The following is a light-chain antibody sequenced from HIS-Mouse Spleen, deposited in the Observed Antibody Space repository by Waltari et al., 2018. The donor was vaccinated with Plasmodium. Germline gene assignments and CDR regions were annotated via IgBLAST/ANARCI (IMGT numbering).Light chain of an antibody. J-gene: IGLJ1*01. CDR3: QVWDSSSDHPYV. Sequence: SYVLTQPPSVSVAPGKTARITCWGTNIGSKIVHWSQQKPGQAPVLVVYDDSDRPSGIPERFSGSNSGNTATLTISRVEAGDEADYYCQVWDSSSDHPYVFGTGTKVTVL. CDR2: DDS. CDR1: NIGSKI. V-gene: IGLV3-21*03.